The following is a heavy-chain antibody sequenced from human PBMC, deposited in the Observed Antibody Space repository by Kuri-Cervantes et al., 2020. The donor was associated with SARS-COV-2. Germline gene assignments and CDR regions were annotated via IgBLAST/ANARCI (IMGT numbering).Heavy chain of an antibody. CDR1: GFTFSDYY. CDR2: ISSSGSTI. D-gene: IGHD3-22*01. CDR3: ARDPFYYDSSGYYAPLYYFDY. V-gene: IGHV3-11*04. J-gene: IGHJ4*02. Sequence: GGSLRLSCAASGFTFSDYYMSWIRQAPGKGLEWVSYISSSGSTIYYADSVKGRFTISRDNAKNSLYLQMNSLRAEDTAVYYCARDPFYYDSSGYYAPLYYFDYWGQGTLVTVSS.